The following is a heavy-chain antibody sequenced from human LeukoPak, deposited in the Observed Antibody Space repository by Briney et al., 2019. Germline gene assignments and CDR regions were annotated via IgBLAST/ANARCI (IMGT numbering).Heavy chain of an antibody. J-gene: IGHJ4*02. V-gene: IGHV7-4-1*02. CDR1: GYTYTSNA. Sequence: ASVRVSCKASGYTYTSNAMNWVRQAPGQWLEWMGWINTNTGNPTYAQGFTGRFVFSLDTSVSTAYLQISSSKAEDTAVYYCARVTGSGSADFDYWGQGTLVTVSS. CDR3: ARVTGSGSADFDY. D-gene: IGHD3-10*01. CDR2: INTNTGNP.